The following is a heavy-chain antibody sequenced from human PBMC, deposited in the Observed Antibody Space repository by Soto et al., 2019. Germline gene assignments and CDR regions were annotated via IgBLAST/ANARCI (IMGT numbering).Heavy chain of an antibody. CDR2: ISALGDST. CDR1: VFTFISHA. V-gene: IGHV3-23*01. CDR3: AKVYSSASYFTDY. D-gene: IGHD3-3*01. Sequence: GGSLRLSCAASVFTFISHAMGWVRQTPGKGLEWFSAISALGDSTYYADSVKGRFAISRDNSRNTVYLQMDNLRAEDTALYMCAKVYSSASYFTDYWGLGTLVTVSS. J-gene: IGHJ4*02.